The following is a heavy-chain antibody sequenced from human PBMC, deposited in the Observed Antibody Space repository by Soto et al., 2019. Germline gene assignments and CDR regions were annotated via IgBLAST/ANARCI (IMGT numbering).Heavy chain of an antibody. CDR1: GGSFSGYY. CDR2: INHSGST. V-gene: IGHV4-34*01. Sequence: SETLSLTCADYGGSFSGYYWSWIRQPPGKGLEWIGEINHSGSTNYNPSLKSRVTISVDTSKNQFSLKLSSVTAADTAVYYCAREQEPNYYYMDVWGKGTTVT. J-gene: IGHJ6*03. D-gene: IGHD1-1*01. CDR3: AREQEPNYYYMDV.